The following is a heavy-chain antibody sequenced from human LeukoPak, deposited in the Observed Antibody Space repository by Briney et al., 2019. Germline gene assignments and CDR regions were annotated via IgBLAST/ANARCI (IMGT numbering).Heavy chain of an antibody. D-gene: IGHD3/OR15-3a*01. CDR1: GFTFSSYE. J-gene: IGHJ6*03. Sequence: GGSLRLSCTASGFTFSSYEMNWVRQAPGKGLEWVSYIWSSGSPTHYADSVKGRFTISSDNSKNTLYLQMNTLRAEDTAIYYCARADRSEGLIFRRPYYYYMDVWGKGTTVTVS. CDR2: IWSSGSPT. V-gene: IGHV3-48*03. CDR3: ARADRSEGLIFRRPYYYYMDV.